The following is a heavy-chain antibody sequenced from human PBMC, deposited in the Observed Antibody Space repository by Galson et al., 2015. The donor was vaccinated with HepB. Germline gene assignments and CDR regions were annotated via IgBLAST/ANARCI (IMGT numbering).Heavy chain of an antibody. V-gene: IGHV3-74*01. Sequence: SLRLSCAASGFTFSSYWMHWVRRVPGKGLVWVSAVKTDGSITNYADSVKGRFTISRDNAKNTLYLQMNSLRAEDTAVYYCARGLGGYDPFDYWGQGTLVTVSS. CDR1: GFTFSSYW. CDR3: ARGLGGYDPFDY. J-gene: IGHJ4*02. CDR2: VKTDGSIT. D-gene: IGHD5-12*01.